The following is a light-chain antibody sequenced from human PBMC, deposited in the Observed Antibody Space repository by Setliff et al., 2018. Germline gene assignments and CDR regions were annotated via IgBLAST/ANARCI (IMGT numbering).Light chain of an antibody. J-gene: IGLJ1*01. Sequence: QSALAQPPSVSGAPGQGITISCTGTSSNIEAGYDVHWYQQLPGAAPKLLIFGTNNRPSGVPDQFSGSKSGTSASLAITGLQAADEADYYCQSYGTSLNDYVFGTGTKVTVL. CDR3: QSYGTSLNDYV. CDR2: GTN. CDR1: SSNIEAGYD. V-gene: IGLV1-40*01.